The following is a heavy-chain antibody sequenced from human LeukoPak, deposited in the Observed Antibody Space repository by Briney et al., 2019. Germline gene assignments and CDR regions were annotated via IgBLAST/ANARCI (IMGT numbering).Heavy chain of an antibody. CDR2: IGGLGEST. Sequence: PGGSLRLSCEASGFTFSRFAMTWVRQAPGKGLEWVSTIGGLGESTNYADSVKGRFTISEDNSKNTLYLQMNNLRAEDTAVYYCAKDRDIILTGHGMDVWGQGTTVTVSS. CDR3: AKDRDIILTGHGMDV. J-gene: IGHJ6*02. V-gene: IGHV3-23*01. D-gene: IGHD3-9*01. CDR1: GFTFSRFA.